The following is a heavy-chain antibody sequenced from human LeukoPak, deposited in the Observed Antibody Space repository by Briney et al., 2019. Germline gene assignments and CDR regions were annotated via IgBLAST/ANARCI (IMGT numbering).Heavy chain of an antibody. D-gene: IGHD3-3*01. CDR3: ANGYYDFWSGYYRSVRYYYYYMDV. V-gene: IGHV1-69*13. J-gene: IGHJ6*03. CDR1: GGTFSSYA. Sequence: ASVKVSCKASGGTFSSYAISWVRQAPGQGLEWMGRIIPIFGTANYAQKFQGRVTITADESTSTAYMELSSLRSEDTAVYYCANGYYDFWSGYYRSVRYYYYYMDVWGKGTTVTVSS. CDR2: IIPIFGTA.